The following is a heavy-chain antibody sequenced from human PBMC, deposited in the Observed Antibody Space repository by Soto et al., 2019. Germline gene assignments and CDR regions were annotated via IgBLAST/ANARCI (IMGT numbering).Heavy chain of an antibody. CDR2: ISVNNDYT. J-gene: IGHJ3*02. CDR3: ARDGSYDTSGHWVGASALDI. D-gene: IGHD3-22*01. V-gene: IGHV1-18*01. Sequence: QVHLVQSGVEVQKPGASVRVSCRTSGSTLSSDAYSWVRQAPGQGFEWMGWISVNNDYTEYPQKFKGRVSMTTDTSTATVYMVLRSLRSDDTAVYYCARDGSYDTSGHWVGASALDIWGQGTMVIVSS. CDR1: GSTLSSDA.